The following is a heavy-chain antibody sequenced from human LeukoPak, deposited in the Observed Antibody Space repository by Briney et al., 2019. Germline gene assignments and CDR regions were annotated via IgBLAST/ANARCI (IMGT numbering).Heavy chain of an antibody. CDR3: ARVDDSSGDDAFDI. D-gene: IGHD3-22*01. V-gene: IGHV4-34*01. Sequence: SETLSLTCAVYGGSFSGYYWSWIRQPPGKGLEWIGEINHSGSTNYNPSLKSRVTISVDTSKNQFSLKLSSVTAADTAVYYCARVDDSSGDDAFDIWGQGTMVTVSS. J-gene: IGHJ3*02. CDR2: INHSGST. CDR1: GGSFSGYY.